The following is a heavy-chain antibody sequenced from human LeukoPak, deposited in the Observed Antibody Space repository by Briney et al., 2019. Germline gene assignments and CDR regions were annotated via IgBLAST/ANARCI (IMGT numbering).Heavy chain of an antibody. J-gene: IGHJ4*02. CDR3: ARGVGSSYSLDY. Sequence: ASVKVSCKASGYTFTSYDINWVRQATGQGLEWMGWMNPNSGNTGYAQKFQGRVTMTRNTSISTAYMELSSLRSEDTAVYYCARGVGSSYSLDYWGQGTLVTVSS. CDR2: MNPNSGNT. D-gene: IGHD3-22*01. CDR1: GYTFTSYD. V-gene: IGHV1-8*01.